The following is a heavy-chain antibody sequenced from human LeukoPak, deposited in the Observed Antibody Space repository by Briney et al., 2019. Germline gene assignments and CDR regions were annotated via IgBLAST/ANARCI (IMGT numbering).Heavy chain of an antibody. J-gene: IGHJ5*02. V-gene: IGHV3-48*03. CDR3: AREQMRDYVWGSYRSNWFDP. Sequence: PPGGSLRLSCAASGFIFSHHGMNWVRQAPGKGLEWVSYISSSGSTIYYADSVKGRFTISRDNAKNSLYLQMNSLRAEDTAVYYCAREQMRDYVWGSYRSNWFDPWGQGTLVTVSS. CDR2: ISSSGSTI. D-gene: IGHD3-16*02. CDR1: GFIFSHHG.